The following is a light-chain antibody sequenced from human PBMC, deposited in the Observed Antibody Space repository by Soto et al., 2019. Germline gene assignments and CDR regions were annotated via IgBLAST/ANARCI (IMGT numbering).Light chain of an antibody. CDR1: SSDVGDYSY. CDR2: EVN. CDR3: SSYAGSSNV. J-gene: IGLJ1*01. Sequence: QSVLTQPASVSGSPGQSITISCTGASSDVGDYSYVSWYQHHPGQAPELLIYEVNKRPSGVPDRFSGSKSGNTASLTVSGLQAEDEADYYCSSYAGSSNVFGTGTKVTVL. V-gene: IGLV2-8*01.